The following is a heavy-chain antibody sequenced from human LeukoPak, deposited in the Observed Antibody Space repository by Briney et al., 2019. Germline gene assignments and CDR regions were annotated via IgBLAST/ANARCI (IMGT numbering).Heavy chain of an antibody. J-gene: IGHJ4*02. V-gene: IGHV3-66*02. CDR3: ARVTTYDFWSGYLFDY. CDR1: GFTVSSNY. Sequence: GGSLRLSCAASGFTVSSNYMSWVRQAPGKGLEWVSVIYSGGSTYYADSVKGRFTISRDNSNNSLYLQMNSLRAEDTAVYYCARVTTYDFWSGYLFDYWGQGTLVTVSS. CDR2: IYSGGST. D-gene: IGHD3-3*01.